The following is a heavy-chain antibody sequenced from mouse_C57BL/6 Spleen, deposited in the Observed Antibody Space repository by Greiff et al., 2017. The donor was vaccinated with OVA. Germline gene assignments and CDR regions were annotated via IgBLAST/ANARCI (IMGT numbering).Heavy chain of an antibody. V-gene: IGHV1-69*01. D-gene: IGHD2-3*01. J-gene: IGHJ2*01. CDR1: GYTFTSYW. CDR2: IDPSDSYT. CDR3: ARSRGSYDGLVGY. Sequence: VQLQQPGAELVMPGASVKLSCKASGYTFTSYWMHWVKQRPGQGLEWIGEIDPSDSYTNYNQKFKGKATLTVDKTCSTAYMQLSSQTSEDSAVYYCARSRGSYDGLVGYWGQGTTLTVSS.